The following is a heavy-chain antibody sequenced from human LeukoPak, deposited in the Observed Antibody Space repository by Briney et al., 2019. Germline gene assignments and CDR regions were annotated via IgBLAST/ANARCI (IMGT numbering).Heavy chain of an antibody. D-gene: IGHD3-3*01. V-gene: IGHV4-39*01. J-gene: IGHJ6*03. CDR2: IFYNEST. CDR3: ARQGASIFGTVGYYYDMDV. Sequence: SETLSLTCTVRGGSITSSAFHWGWIRQSPGKGLEWVGTIFYNESTNYNPSLKSRLTISVDKSKNQFYVRLTSVTAADTTVYYCARQGASIFGTVGYYYDMDVWGKGTTVTVSS. CDR1: GGSITSSAFH.